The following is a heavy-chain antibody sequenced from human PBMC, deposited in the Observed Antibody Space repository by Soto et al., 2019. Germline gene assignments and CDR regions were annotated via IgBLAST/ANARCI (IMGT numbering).Heavy chain of an antibody. CDR2: IYPGDSDT. CDR3: ARQREGWELLREGYYYYMDV. CDR1: GYSFTSYW. Sequence: GESLKISCKGSGYSFTSYWIGWVRQMPGKGLEWMGIIYPGDSDTRYSPSFQGQVTISADKSISTAYLQWSSLKASDTAMYYCARQREGWELLREGYYYYMDVWGKGTTVTVSS. V-gene: IGHV5-51*01. J-gene: IGHJ6*03. D-gene: IGHD1-26*01.